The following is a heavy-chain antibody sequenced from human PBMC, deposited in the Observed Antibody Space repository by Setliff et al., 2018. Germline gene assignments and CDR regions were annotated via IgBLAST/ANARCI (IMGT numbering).Heavy chain of an antibody. D-gene: IGHD5-12*01. CDR3: ARVGDGYNLDY. CDR2: TIPMFGTT. CDR1: GATFSSYG. J-gene: IGHJ4*02. Sequence: SVKVSCKASGATFSSYGISWVRQAPGQGLEWMGGTIPMFGTTEYAQKVQGRLTIITDESTNTVFMEVSSLRSDDTAVYYCARVGDGYNLDYWGQGTLVTVSS. V-gene: IGHV1-69*05.